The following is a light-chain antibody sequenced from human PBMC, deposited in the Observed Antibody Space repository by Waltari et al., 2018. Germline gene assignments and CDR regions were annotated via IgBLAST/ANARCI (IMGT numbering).Light chain of an antibody. J-gene: IGKJ1*01. V-gene: IGKV3-15*01. Sequence: ETVMTQSPATLSVSPGEQATLPCRASQSVSSNLAWYQQKPGQAPRLLIYGASTRATGIPARFSGSGSGTEFTLTISSLQSEDFAVYYCQQYNNWPRTFGQGTKVEIK. CDR1: QSVSSN. CDR3: QQYNNWPRT. CDR2: GAS.